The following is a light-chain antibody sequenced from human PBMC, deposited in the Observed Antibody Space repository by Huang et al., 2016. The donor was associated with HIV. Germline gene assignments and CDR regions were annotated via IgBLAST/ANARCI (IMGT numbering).Light chain of an antibody. V-gene: IGKV1-5*03. CDR3: QQYHSYWT. Sequence: DVQITQSPSTLSAYVGDRITITCRASQSINNYLAWYQQKAGKAPDLLIYKASTLDSGVPSRFSGSGSGTTFTLTISNLQPDDFATYYCQQYHSYWTFGQGTKVE. J-gene: IGKJ1*01. CDR1: QSINNY. CDR2: KAS.